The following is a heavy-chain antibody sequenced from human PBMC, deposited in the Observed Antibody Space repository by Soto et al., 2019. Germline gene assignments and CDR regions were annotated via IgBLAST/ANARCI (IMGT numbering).Heavy chain of an antibody. J-gene: IGHJ4*02. Sequence: QVQLVQSGAEVKKPGASVKVSCKASGYTFTSYDINWVRQATGQGLEWMGWMNSNSANTGYAQKCQCRVTLTRNTSIRTAYLELNSLRSEDTAVYYSARALGYCSGGSCRGRPDYWGQGTLVTVSS. D-gene: IGHD2-15*01. CDR2: MNSNSANT. V-gene: IGHV1-8*01. CDR1: GYTFTSYD. CDR3: ARALGYCSGGSCRGRPDY.